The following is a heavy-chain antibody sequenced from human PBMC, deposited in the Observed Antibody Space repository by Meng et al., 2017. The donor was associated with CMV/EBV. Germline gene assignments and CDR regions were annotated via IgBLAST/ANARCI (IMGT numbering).Heavy chain of an antibody. CDR3: ARDVFRGEAFDI. CDR2: ISSSGSTT. V-gene: IGHV3-48*04. J-gene: IGHJ3*02. CDR1: GFTFSSYW. Sequence: GGSLRLSCAASGFTFSSYWMSWVRQAPGKGLEWVSYISSSGSTTHYAESVKGRFTISRDNAKNSVYLQMNTLRAEDTAVYYCARDVFRGEAFDIWGQGTMVTVSS. D-gene: IGHD3-3*01.